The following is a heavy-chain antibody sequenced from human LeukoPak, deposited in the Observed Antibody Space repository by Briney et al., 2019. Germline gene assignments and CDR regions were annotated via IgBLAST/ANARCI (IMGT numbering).Heavy chain of an antibody. CDR2: ISYDGSNK. Sequence: GGSLRLSCAASGFTSTSYAMHWVRQAPGKGLEWVAVISYDGSNKYYADSVKGRFTISRDNSKNTLYLQTNSLRAEDTAVYYCATGGKSSSWYNDYWGQGTLVTVSS. J-gene: IGHJ4*02. V-gene: IGHV3-30-3*01. CDR3: ATGGKSSSWYNDY. D-gene: IGHD6-13*01. CDR1: GFTSTSYA.